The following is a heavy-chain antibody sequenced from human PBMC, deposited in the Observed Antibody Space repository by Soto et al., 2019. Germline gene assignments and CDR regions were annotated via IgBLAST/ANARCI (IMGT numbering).Heavy chain of an antibody. V-gene: IGHV2-5*02. CDR1: GFSLSTSGVA. D-gene: IGHD2-21*02. Sequence: QITLKESGPTLVKPTQTLTLTCTFSGFSLSTSGVAVGWIRQPPGKALEWLALIYWDDDERYSQSLKTRLTITKDTSKNQVFLTMTNMDPVDTATYYCAHNRADFIGTDCYHLFDPWGQGTLVTVSS. J-gene: IGHJ5*02. CDR2: IYWDDDE. CDR3: AHNRADFIGTDCYHLFDP.